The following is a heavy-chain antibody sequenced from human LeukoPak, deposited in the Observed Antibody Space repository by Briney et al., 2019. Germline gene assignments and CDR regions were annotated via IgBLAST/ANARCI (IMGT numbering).Heavy chain of an antibody. Sequence: GGSLRLSCAASGFTFSSYAMHWVRQAPGKGLEWVAVIWYDGSNKYYADSVKGRFTISRDNSKNTLYLQMNSLRAEDTAVYYCAGDYYGSGITGRGMDVWGQGTTVTVS. J-gene: IGHJ6*02. CDR1: GFTFSSYA. CDR2: IWYDGSNK. D-gene: IGHD3-10*01. V-gene: IGHV3-33*08. CDR3: AGDYYGSGITGRGMDV.